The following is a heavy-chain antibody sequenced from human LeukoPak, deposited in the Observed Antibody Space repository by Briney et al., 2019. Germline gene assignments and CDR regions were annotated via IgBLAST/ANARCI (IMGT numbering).Heavy chain of an antibody. CDR2: LSGSGGGT. CDR1: GITLSNYG. D-gene: IGHD3-10*01. J-gene: IGHJ4*02. Sequence: GGSLRLSCAVSGITLSNYGMSWVRQAPGKGLEWVAGLSGSGGGTNYADSVQGRFTISRDSPKNTLYLQMNSLRAEDTAVYFCAKRGVVIRVFLVGFHKEAYYFDSWGQGALVTVSS. V-gene: IGHV3-23*01. CDR3: AKRGVVIRVFLVGFHKEAYYFDS.